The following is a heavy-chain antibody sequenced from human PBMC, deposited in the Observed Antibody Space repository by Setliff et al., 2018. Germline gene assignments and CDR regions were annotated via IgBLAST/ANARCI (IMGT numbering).Heavy chain of an antibody. V-gene: IGHV4-4*08. Sequence: SETLSLTCTVSGGSISNYYWTWIRQPPGKGLDWIGYIYTSGSTNYNPSLKSRVTISVDTSKNQFSLKLSPVTAADTAVYFCARRPYQHYDSSGYSVNYYMDVWGKGTTVTVSS. D-gene: IGHD3-22*01. CDR1: GGSISNYY. CDR2: IYTSGST. J-gene: IGHJ6*03. CDR3: ARRPYQHYDSSGYSVNYYMDV.